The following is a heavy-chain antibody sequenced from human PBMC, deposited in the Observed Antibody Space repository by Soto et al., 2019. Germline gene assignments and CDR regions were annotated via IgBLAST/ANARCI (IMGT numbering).Heavy chain of an antibody. V-gene: IGHV5-51*01. Sequence: GESLKISCKGSGYSFTSYWIGWVRQMPGKGLEWMGIVYPGDSDTRYSPSFQGQVTISADKSISTAYLQWSSLKALDTAMYYCARHLVPAAKHYYYYYGMDVWGQGTTVTVSS. D-gene: IGHD2-2*01. CDR1: GYSFTSYW. CDR3: ARHLVPAAKHYYYYYGMDV. CDR2: VYPGDSDT. J-gene: IGHJ6*02.